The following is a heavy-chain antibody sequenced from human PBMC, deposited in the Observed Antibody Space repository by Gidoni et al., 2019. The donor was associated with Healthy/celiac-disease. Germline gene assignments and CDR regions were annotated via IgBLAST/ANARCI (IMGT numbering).Heavy chain of an antibody. V-gene: IGHV5-51*01. Sequence: EVQLVQSGAEVKKPGESLQLAGKGSGYSFTSYWIGWVRQLPGKGMEWMGIIYPGDSDTRYRPSFQGQVTISADTSISTAYLQWSSLKASDTAMYYCARVRYGDPRYFDLWGRGTLVTVSS. D-gene: IGHD4-17*01. J-gene: IGHJ2*01. CDR1: GYSFTSYW. CDR3: ARVRYGDPRYFDL. CDR2: IYPGDSDT.